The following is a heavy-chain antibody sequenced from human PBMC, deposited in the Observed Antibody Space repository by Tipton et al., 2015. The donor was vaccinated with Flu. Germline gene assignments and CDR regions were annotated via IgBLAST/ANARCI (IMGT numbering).Heavy chain of an antibody. Sequence: LRLSCAVSGDSIRSSDYYWGWIRQPPGKGLEWIGNIFHSGNANHNPSLKSRVTISIDTSKNQFSLNMRSVTAADMAVYYCARRDYSNYVSDPKSWFDPWGQGTLVAVSS. V-gene: IGHV4-38-2*01. CDR2: IFHSGNA. CDR3: ARRDYSNYVSDPKSWFDP. CDR1: GDSIRSSDYY. D-gene: IGHD4-11*01. J-gene: IGHJ5*02.